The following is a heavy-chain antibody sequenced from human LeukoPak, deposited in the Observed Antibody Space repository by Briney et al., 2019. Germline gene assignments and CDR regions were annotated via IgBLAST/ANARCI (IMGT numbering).Heavy chain of an antibody. V-gene: IGHV3-33*01. Sequence: GRSLRLSCAASGFTFNSYGMHWVRQAPGKGLEWVAVIWYDGSNKYYADSVKGRFTISRDNSKNTLYLQMNSLRAEDTAVYYCARDDDHSTVDPWGQGTLVTVSS. J-gene: IGHJ5*02. CDR1: GFTFNSYG. D-gene: IGHD6-13*01. CDR3: ARDDDHSTVDP. CDR2: IWYDGSNK.